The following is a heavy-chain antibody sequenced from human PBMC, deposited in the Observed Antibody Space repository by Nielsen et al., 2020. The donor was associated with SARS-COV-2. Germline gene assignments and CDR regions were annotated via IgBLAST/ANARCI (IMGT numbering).Heavy chain of an antibody. Sequence: SVKGRFTSSRDNAKESLYLQMNSLRAEDTAVYYCAKDSAAGTFDYWGQGTLVTVSS. J-gene: IGHJ4*02. V-gene: IGHV3-21*01. CDR3: AKDSAAGTFDY. D-gene: IGHD6-19*01.